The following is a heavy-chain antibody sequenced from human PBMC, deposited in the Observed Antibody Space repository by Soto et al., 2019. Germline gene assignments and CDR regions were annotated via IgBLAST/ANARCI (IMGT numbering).Heavy chain of an antibody. D-gene: IGHD6-13*01. Sequence: GASVKVSCKASGGTFSSYAISWGRQAPGQGLEWMGGIIPIFGTANYAQKFQGRVTITADESTSTAYMELSSLRSEDTAVYYCASREVAAAAHSFDYRGPGPLVTLSS. J-gene: IGHJ4*02. CDR2: IIPIFGTA. CDR3: ASREVAAAAHSFDY. V-gene: IGHV1-69*13. CDR1: GGTFSSYA.